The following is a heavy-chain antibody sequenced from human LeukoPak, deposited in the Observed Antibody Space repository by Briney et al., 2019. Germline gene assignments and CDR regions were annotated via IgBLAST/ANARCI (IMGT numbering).Heavy chain of an antibody. CDR2: IYYSGTT. CDR3: ARDSLDYGMDV. Sequence: PSETLSLTCTVSGGSISSYYWSWIRQPPGKGLEWIGYIYYSGTTNYNPSLKSRVTISVDTSKNQFSLKLSSVTAADTAVYYCARDSLDYGMDVWGQGTTATVSS. J-gene: IGHJ6*02. CDR1: GGSISSYY. V-gene: IGHV4-59*01.